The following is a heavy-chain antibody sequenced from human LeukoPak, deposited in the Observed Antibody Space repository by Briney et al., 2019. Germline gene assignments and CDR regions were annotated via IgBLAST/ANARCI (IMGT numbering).Heavy chain of an antibody. J-gene: IGHJ6*03. CDR1: GYTFTSYG. CDR2: IGAYNGNT. CDR3: ARVIRPYDSSGYYYYNYYYYMDV. Sequence: ASVKVSCKASGYTFTSYGISWVRQAPGQGLEWMGWIGAYNGNTNYAQKLQGRVTMTTDTSTSTAYMELRSLRSDDTAVYYCARVIRPYDSSGYYYYNYYYYMDVWGKGTTVTVSS. D-gene: IGHD3-22*01. V-gene: IGHV1-18*01.